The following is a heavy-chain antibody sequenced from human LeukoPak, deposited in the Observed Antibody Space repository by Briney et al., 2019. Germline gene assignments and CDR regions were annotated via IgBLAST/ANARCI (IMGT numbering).Heavy chain of an antibody. CDR1: GFTFTSQG. CDR2: ITGSADKT. Sequence: GGSLRLSCAASGFTFTSQGMAWVRQAPGKGLEWVSAITGSADKTFYADSAKGRFTISRDNSKNTLYLQMNSLTAEDTAVYYCAKMQGYFDLWGRGTLVTVSS. CDR3: AKMQGYFDL. V-gene: IGHV3-23*01. J-gene: IGHJ2*01.